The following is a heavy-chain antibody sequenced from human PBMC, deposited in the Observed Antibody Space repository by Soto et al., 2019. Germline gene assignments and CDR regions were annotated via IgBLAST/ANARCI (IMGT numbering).Heavy chain of an antibody. V-gene: IGHV6-1*01. CDR2: TYYRSKWYN. D-gene: IGHD6-19*01. Sequence: PSQTLLLTCAISGDSVSSNSAAWNWIRQSPSRGLEWLGRTYYRSKWYNDYAVSVKSRITINPDTSKNHFSLQLKSVTPEDTALYYCASLAPGGSGGGGDYWGQGTLVTVSS. J-gene: IGHJ4*02. CDR1: GDSVSSNSAA. CDR3: ASLAPGGSGGGGDY.